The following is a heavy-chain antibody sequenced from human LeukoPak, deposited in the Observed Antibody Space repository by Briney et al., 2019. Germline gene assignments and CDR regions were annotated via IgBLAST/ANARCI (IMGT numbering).Heavy chain of an antibody. J-gene: IGHJ4*02. Sequence: GGSLRLSCAASGFTFSSYAMSWVRQAPGKGLEWVANIKQDGSEKYYVDSVKGRFTISRDNAKNSLYLQMNSLRAEDTAVYYCARARSRVFDYWGQGTLVTVSS. CDR3: ARARSRVFDY. CDR2: IKQDGSEK. D-gene: IGHD6-13*01. V-gene: IGHV3-7*01. CDR1: GFTFSSYA.